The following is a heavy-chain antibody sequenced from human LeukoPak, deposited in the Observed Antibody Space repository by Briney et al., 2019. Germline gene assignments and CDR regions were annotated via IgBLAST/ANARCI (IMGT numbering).Heavy chain of an antibody. D-gene: IGHD6-13*01. V-gene: IGHV3-30*04. Sequence: GGSLRLSCAASGFTFSSYAMHWVRQAPGKGLEWVAVISYDGSNKYYADSVKGRFTISRDNSKNTLYLQMNGLRAEDTAVYYCAKGPDGYSSSRPDYYYYYMDVWGKGTTVTVSS. CDR1: GFTFSSYA. CDR3: AKGPDGYSSSRPDYYYYYMDV. CDR2: ISYDGSNK. J-gene: IGHJ6*03.